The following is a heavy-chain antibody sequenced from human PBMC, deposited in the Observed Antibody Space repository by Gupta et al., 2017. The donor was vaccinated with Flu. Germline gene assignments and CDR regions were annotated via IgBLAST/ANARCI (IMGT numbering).Heavy chain of an antibody. CDR2: IASEGSHK. D-gene: IGHD2-2*01. V-gene: IGHV3-30*18. CDR3: AKDGPWTASCPYYCYYMDV. Sequence: QMQRLESGGGVVEFGSSLRLSCAASGFTFRSSGMHWVRKASGKGLEWVADIASEGSHKDYADSVRGRFTISRDNSKNTLSLEMDGLRVEDTAVYYCAKDGPWTASCPYYCYYMDVWGKGTTVTVSS. J-gene: IGHJ6*03. CDR1: GFTFRSSG.